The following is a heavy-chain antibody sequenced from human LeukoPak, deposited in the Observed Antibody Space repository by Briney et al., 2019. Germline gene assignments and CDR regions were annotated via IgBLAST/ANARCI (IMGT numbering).Heavy chain of an antibody. CDR1: GFTFSSYA. CDR2: ISGNGGST. J-gene: IGHJ4*02. Sequence: GGSLRLSCAASGFTFSSYAMSWVRQAPGKGLESVPGISGNGGSTYYADSVKGRFTISRDNSKNTLYLQMNSLRAEDTAVYYCTTGAPRAYSGSYSNCWGQGTLVTVCS. CDR3: TTGAPRAYSGSYSNC. D-gene: IGHD1-26*01. V-gene: IGHV3-23*01.